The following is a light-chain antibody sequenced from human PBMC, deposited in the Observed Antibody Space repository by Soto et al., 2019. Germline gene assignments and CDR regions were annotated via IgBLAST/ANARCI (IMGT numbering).Light chain of an antibody. V-gene: IGLV2-14*01. CDR1: SSDVGGYNY. Sequence: QAVVTQPASVSGSPGQSITISCNGTSSDVGGYNYVSWYQQHPGKAPKLMLYDVSNRPSGVSNRFSGSKSGNTASLTISGLQAEDEADYYCSSYTGTSTLVFGGGTKVTVL. CDR2: DVS. J-gene: IGLJ2*01. CDR3: SSYTGTSTLV.